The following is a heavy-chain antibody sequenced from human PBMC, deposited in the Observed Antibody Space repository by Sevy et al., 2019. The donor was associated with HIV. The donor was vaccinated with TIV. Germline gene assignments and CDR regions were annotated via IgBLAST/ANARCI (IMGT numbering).Heavy chain of an antibody. V-gene: IGHV3-23*01. CDR2: VSGVLIPHTTQTT. CDR3: AKGRQLVSGRFGTYFDS. Sequence: GGSLRLSCVASGFTFSRFGMTWVRQVPGKGLEWVSTVSGVLIPHTTQTTYYADSVKGRFTISRDNSKDSLFLQMNSLRADDTAVYFCAKGRQLVSGRFGTYFDSWGQGILVTVSS. J-gene: IGHJ4*02. CDR1: GFTFSRFG. D-gene: IGHD6-13*01.